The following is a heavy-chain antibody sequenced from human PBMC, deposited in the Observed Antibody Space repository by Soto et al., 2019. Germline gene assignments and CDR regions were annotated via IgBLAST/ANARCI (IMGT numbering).Heavy chain of an antibody. D-gene: IGHD3-16*01. CDR2: IYYSGST. CDR1: GGSISSGGYY. CDR3: ARSPSYDYIIKNWFDP. Sequence: PSETLSLTCTVSGGSISSGGYYWSWIRQHPGKGLEWIGYIYYSGSTYYNPSLKSRVTISVDTSKNQFSLKLSSVTAADTAVYYCARSPSYDYIIKNWFDPWGQGTLVTVSS. J-gene: IGHJ5*02. V-gene: IGHV4-31*03.